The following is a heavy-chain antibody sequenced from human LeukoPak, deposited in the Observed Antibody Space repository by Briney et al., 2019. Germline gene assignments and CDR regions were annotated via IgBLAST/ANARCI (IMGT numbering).Heavy chain of an antibody. CDR1: GGTFSSYA. CDR3: ARAIQLWPEQIDY. CDR2: IIPIFGTA. V-gene: IGHV1-69*13. D-gene: IGHD5-18*01. Sequence: SVKVSCKASGGTFSSYAVSWVRQAPGQGLEWMGGIIPIFGTANYAQKFQGRVTITADESTSTAYMELSSLRSEDTAVYYCARAIQLWPEQIDYWGQGTLVTVSS. J-gene: IGHJ4*02.